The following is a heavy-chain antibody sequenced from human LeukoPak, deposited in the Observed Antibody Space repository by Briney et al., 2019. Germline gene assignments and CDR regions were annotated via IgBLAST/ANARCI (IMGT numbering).Heavy chain of an antibody. J-gene: IGHJ5*02. D-gene: IGHD4-17*01. CDR2: INPSGDST. CDR1: GYSFSSYY. V-gene: IGHV1-46*01. Sequence: GASVKVSFKSSGYSFSSYYMHWVGQAPGQGLEWMGIINPSGDSTTYAQKFQGRVTMTRDTSTRTVYMELSSLRSDDTAVYYCARDNDYGNNWLDPWGQGTLVTVSS. CDR3: ARDNDYGNNWLDP.